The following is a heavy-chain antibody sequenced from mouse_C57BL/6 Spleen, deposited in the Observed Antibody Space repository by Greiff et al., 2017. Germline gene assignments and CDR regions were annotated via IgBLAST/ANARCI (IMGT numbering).Heavy chain of an antibody. V-gene: IGHV1-81*01. CDR3: AREAGRGAMDY. Sequence: QVQLQQSGAELARPGASVKLSCKASGYTFTSYGISWVKQRTGQGLEWIGEIYPRSGNTYYNEKFKGKATLTADKSSSTAYMGLRSLTSEVSAVXFCAREAGRGAMDYWGQGTSVTVSS. CDR1: GYTFTSYG. D-gene: IGHD1-1*01. CDR2: IYPRSGNT. J-gene: IGHJ4*01.